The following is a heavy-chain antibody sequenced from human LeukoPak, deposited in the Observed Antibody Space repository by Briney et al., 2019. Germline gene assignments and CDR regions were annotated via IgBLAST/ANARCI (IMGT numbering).Heavy chain of an antibody. V-gene: IGHV3-23*01. CDR2: MSGNGETT. CDR1: GFTFGTHA. Sequence: GGSLRLSCAASGFTFGTHAMTWVPQAPGKGLERVSGMSGNGETTYYADSVEGRFTITRDNSKNTLFLQMNSLRDEDTAVYDCAKLAGISGWYVYYFDYWGQGTLVTVTS. D-gene: IGHD6-19*01. CDR3: AKLAGISGWYVYYFDY. J-gene: IGHJ4*02.